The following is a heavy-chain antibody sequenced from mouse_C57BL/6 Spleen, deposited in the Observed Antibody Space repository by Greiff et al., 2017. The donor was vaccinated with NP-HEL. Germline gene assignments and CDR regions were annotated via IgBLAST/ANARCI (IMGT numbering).Heavy chain of an antibody. CDR1: GYTFTSYG. J-gene: IGHJ1*03. V-gene: IGHV1-81*01. CDR3: ARERLTGYWYFDV. CDR2: IYPRSGNT. Sequence: VQLQQSGAELARPGASVKLSCKASGYTFTSYGISWVKQRTGQGLEWIGEIYPRSGNTYYNEKFKGKATLTADKSSSTVYMELRSLTSADSAVYFCARERLTGYWYFDVWGTGTTVTVSS. D-gene: IGHD4-1*01.